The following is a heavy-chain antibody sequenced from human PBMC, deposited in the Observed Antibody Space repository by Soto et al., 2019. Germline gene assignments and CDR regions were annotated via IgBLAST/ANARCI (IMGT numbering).Heavy chain of an antibody. J-gene: IGHJ4*02. V-gene: IGHV3-30*18. CDR3: AKDRSGSHFDY. CDR1: GFTFSSYG. Sequence: PGGSLRLSCAASGFTFSSYGMHWVRQAPGKGLEWVAVISYDGSNKYYADSVKGRFTISRDNSKNTLYLQMNSLRAEDMAVYYCAKDRSGSHFDYWGQGTLVTVSS. D-gene: IGHD1-26*01. CDR2: ISYDGSNK.